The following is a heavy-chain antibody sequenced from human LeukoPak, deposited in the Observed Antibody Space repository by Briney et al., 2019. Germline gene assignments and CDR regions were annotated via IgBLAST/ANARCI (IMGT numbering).Heavy chain of an antibody. D-gene: IGHD4-17*01. J-gene: IGHJ4*02. CDR3: ARGRYGDYGFVY. CDR1: GASISSYY. Sequence: SETLSPTCTVSGASISSYYWSWIRQPPGKELEWIGYLYYSGSNKYNPSFKSRVTMSVDTSKNQFSLKLNSMTAADTAVYFCARGRYGDYGFVYWGQGTLVTVSS. CDR2: LYYSGSN. V-gene: IGHV4-59*01.